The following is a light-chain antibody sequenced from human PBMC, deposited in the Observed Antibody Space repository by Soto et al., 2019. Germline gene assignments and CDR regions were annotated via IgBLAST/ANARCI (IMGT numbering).Light chain of an antibody. CDR2: AAS. J-gene: IGKJ4*01. CDR3: KKYYSYPFT. Sequence: AIRMTQSPSSLSASTGDRVTITCRASQGISRYLAWYQQKPGKAPKLLIYAASTLQSGVPSRFSGSGSGTDFTLTISCLQSEDFATYYCKKYYSYPFTFGGGTXVDIK. CDR1: QGISRY. V-gene: IGKV1-8*01.